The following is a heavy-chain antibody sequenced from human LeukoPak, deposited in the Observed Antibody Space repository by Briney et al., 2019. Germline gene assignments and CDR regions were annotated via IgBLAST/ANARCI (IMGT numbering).Heavy chain of an antibody. CDR1: GFTLISAW. V-gene: IGHV3-15*01. CDR2: IKSKARGGTT. Sequence: GGSLRLSCAASGFTLISAWMTWVRQAPGKGLEWVGRIKSKARGGTTDYATPVKGRFTISRDDSKNTLYLQMSALKTEDTAVYFCTTDPVGIYDSDYWGQRTLVTVSS. J-gene: IGHJ4*02. CDR3: TTDPVGIYDSDY. D-gene: IGHD3-10*01.